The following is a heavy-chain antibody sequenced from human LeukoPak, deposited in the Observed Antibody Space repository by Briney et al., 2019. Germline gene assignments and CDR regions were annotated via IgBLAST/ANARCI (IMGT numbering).Heavy chain of an antibody. Sequence: GGSLRLSCAASGFTFSSYAMSWVRQAPGKGLEWISAISGSGGSTYYADSVKGRFTISRDNSKNTLYLQMNSLRAEDTAVYYCAKSGYDFTREDYWGQGTLVTVSS. D-gene: IGHD5-12*01. CDR3: AKSGYDFTREDY. CDR2: ISGSGGST. V-gene: IGHV3-23*01. J-gene: IGHJ4*02. CDR1: GFTFSSYA.